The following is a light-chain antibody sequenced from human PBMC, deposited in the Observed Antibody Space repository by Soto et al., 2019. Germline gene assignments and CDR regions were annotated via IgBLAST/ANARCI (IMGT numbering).Light chain of an antibody. V-gene: IGKV3-15*01. Sequence: EKVMTQSPATLSLSPGERATLSCRASQNVKTRLAWYQQKPGQAPRLLIFDAFTRATGIPARFSGSAPGTDFTLTISSLQSEDSAVYYCQQYDEWPLTFGGGTKVEIK. CDR3: QQYDEWPLT. CDR2: DAF. CDR1: QNVKTR. J-gene: IGKJ4*01.